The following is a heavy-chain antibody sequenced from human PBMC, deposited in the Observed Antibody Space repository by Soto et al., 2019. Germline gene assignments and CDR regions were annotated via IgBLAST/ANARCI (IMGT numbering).Heavy chain of an antibody. D-gene: IGHD3-22*01. V-gene: IGHV3-21*01. CDR2: ISGNSRYI. J-gene: IGHJ1*01. CDR3: ARDMPQSSVYNSEYFRH. Sequence: EVQLVESGGGLVKPGGSLRLSCAASGFTFSTYGMNWVRQAPGKGLEWVSSISGNSRYIYYADSVKGRFTISRDNAEKTFSLHMSSVRAEETALYYSARDMPQSSVYNSEYFRHWGQGTLVTVSS. CDR1: GFTFSTYG.